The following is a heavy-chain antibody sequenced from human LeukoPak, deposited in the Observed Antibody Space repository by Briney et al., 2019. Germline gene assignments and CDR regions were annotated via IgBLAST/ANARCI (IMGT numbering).Heavy chain of an antibody. CDR1: GGSISSYY. CDR3: ARGIGLSSIAARPGLFDP. Sequence: SETLSLTCTVSGGSISSYYWSWIRQPAGKGREWIGRIYTSGSTNYNPSLKSRVTMSVDTSKNQFSLKLSSVTAADTAVYYCARGIGLSSIAARPGLFDPWGQGTLVTVSS. D-gene: IGHD6-6*01. V-gene: IGHV4-4*07. CDR2: IYTSGST. J-gene: IGHJ5*02.